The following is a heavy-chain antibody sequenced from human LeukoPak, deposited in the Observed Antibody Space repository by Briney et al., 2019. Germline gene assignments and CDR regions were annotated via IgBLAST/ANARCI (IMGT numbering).Heavy chain of an antibody. D-gene: IGHD6-13*01. CDR1: GGSISSYY. CDR3: ASRTYSSSWYDD. CDR2: IYYSGST. J-gene: IGHJ4*02. V-gene: IGHV4-59*01. Sequence: NTSETLSLTCTVSGGSISSYYWSWIRQPPGKGLEWIGYIYYSGSTNYNPSLKSRVTISVDTSKNQFSLKLSSVTAADTAVYYCASRTYSSSWYDDWGQGTLVTVSS.